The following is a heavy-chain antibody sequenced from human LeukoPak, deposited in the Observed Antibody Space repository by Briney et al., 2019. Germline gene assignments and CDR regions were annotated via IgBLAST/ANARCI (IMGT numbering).Heavy chain of an antibody. J-gene: IGHJ6*02. CDR2: IKVDGSGT. CDR3: ATWAFYHNLDV. CDR1: GFNIGPYA. Sequence: GGSLRLSCAASGFNIGPYAMYWVRHGPGRGLEWVSVIKVDGSGTFYSDSVRGRFTTSRDNSKNSLYLQMSSLTSVDTALYYCATWAFYHNLDVWGQGTTVAVSS. V-gene: IGHV3-43*02. D-gene: IGHD1-1*01.